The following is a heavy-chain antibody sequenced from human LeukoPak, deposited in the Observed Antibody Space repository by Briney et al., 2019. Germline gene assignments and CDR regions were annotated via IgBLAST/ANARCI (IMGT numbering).Heavy chain of an antibody. J-gene: IGHJ4*02. Sequence: ASVTVSCKASGYTFTSYDINWVRQATGQGLEWMGWMNPNSGNTGYAQKFQGRVTMTRNTSTSTAYMELSSLRSEDTAVYYCAREPEYSSSWYSLGAGGYVDYWGQGTLVTVSS. V-gene: IGHV1-8*01. CDR2: MNPNSGNT. CDR3: AREPEYSSSWYSLGAGGYVDY. CDR1: GYTFTSYD. D-gene: IGHD6-13*01.